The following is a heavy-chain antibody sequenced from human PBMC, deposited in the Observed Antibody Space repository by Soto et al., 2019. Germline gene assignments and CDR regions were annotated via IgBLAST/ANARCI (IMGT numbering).Heavy chain of an antibody. CDR1: GFTFSSYG. V-gene: IGHV3-30*18. J-gene: IGHJ6*02. CDR2: ISYDGSNK. Sequence: GGSVRLSCAASGFTFSSYGMHWVRQAPGKGLEWVAVISYDGSNKYYADSVKGRFTISRDNSKNTLYLQMNSLRAEDTAVYYCAKDGPLAGMDVWGQGTTVTVSS. CDR3: AKDGPLAGMDV. D-gene: IGHD2-15*01.